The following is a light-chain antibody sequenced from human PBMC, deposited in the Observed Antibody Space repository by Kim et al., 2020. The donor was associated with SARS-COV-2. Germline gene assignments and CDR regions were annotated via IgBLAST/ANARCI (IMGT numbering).Light chain of an antibody. Sequence: ASVGDRVTITCRASQSISSWLAWYQQKPGKAPNLLIYKASSLEIGVPSRFSGSGSGTEFTLTISSLQPDDFATYYCQHYNSYSWTFGQGTKVEIK. J-gene: IGKJ1*01. CDR1: QSISSW. CDR3: QHYNSYSWT. CDR2: KAS. V-gene: IGKV1-5*03.